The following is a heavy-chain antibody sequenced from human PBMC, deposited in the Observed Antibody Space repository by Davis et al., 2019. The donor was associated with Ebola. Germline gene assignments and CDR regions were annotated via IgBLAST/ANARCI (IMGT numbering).Heavy chain of an antibody. CDR2: IDWDDDK. CDR3: ARSTALRYFDWLLSPFDY. Sequence: SGPTLVKPTQTLTLTCTFSGFSLTTSGVGVGWIRQPPGKALEWLALIDWDDDKYYSTSLKTRLTISKDTSKNQVVLTMTNMDPVDTATYYCARSTALRYFDWLLSPFDYWGQGTLVTVSS. V-gene: IGHV2-70*01. CDR1: GFSLTTSGVG. J-gene: IGHJ4*02. D-gene: IGHD3-9*01.